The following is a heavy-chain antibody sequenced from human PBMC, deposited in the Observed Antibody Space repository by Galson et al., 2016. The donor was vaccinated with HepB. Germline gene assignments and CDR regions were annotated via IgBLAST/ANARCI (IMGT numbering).Heavy chain of an antibody. CDR2: ISWNSGSI. V-gene: IGHV3-9*01. CDR1: GFTFEDYA. J-gene: IGHJ6*02. CDR3: AKARSGDDDFWSVSLTDYGIDV. Sequence: SLRLSCAASGFTFEDYAMYWVRQAPGKGLEWVSGISWNSGSIGYADSVKDRFTISRDNAKNSLYVQMNSLRTEDTALYYCAKARSGDDDFWSVSLTDYGIDVWGQGTTVIVSS. D-gene: IGHD3-3*01.